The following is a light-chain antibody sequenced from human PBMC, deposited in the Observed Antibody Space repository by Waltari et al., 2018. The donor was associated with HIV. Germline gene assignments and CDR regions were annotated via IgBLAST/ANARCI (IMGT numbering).Light chain of an antibody. V-gene: IGLV6-57*01. J-gene: IGLJ3*02. Sequence: NFMLTQPHSVSESPGKTVTISCTRTSGSIASHYVQWYQQRPGSSPTTVIYEDNQRPSGVPDRLSGSIDSSSNSASLTISGLKTEDEADYYCQSYDSSNQGVFGGGTKLTVL. CDR3: QSYDSSNQGV. CDR1: SGSIASHY. CDR2: EDN.